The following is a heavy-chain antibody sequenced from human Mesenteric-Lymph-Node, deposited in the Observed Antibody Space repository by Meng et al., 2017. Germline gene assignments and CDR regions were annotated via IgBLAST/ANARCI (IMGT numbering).Heavy chain of an antibody. CDR1: GYTFTSYY. V-gene: IGHV1-69*05. CDR2: IIPIFGTA. J-gene: IGHJ4*02. D-gene: IGHD3-22*01. Sequence: SVKVSCKASGYTFTSYYMHWVRQAPGQGLEWMGGIIPIFGTANYAQKFQGRVTITTDESTSTAYMELSSLRSEDTAVYYCARGPLVYYDSSGYYPFDYWGQGTLVTVSS. CDR3: ARGPLVYYDSSGYYPFDY.